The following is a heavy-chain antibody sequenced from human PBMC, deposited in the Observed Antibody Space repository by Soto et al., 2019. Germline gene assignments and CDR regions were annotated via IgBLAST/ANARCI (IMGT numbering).Heavy chain of an antibody. V-gene: IGHV4-59*01. J-gene: IGHJ3*02. CDR1: SGSIGTYF. D-gene: IGHD1-26*01. Sequence: PSETLSLTCTASSGSIGTYFWSWIRQPPGKGPEWIGYIYYSGTTNYNPSLKSRVTIFLDTSKNQFSLRLSSVTAADPAVYYCARGRGGTYDAFDIWGQGTLVTVSS. CDR3: ARGRGGTYDAFDI. CDR2: IYYSGTT.